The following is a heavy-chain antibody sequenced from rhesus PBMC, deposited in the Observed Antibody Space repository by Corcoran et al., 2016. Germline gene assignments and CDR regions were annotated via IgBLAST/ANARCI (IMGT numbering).Heavy chain of an antibody. D-gene: IGHD6-13*01. CDR2: ISGSSGST. CDR3: ARAPSSSWSGDAFDF. Sequence: QVQLQESGPGLVKPSETLSLTCAVSGGSISINYWSWIRQHPGKGREWIGYISGSSGSTYYNPSLKSRVTIATDTSKNQFSLNLSSVTAADTAVYYCARAPSSSWSGDAFDFWGQGLRVTVSS. J-gene: IGHJ3*01. V-gene: IGHV4-165*01. CDR1: GGSISINY.